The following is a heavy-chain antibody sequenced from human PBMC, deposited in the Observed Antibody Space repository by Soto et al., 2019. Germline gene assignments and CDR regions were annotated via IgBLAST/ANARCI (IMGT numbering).Heavy chain of an antibody. D-gene: IGHD4-4*01. CDR3: ASVYAYSTETDWYFDL. V-gene: IGHV3-33*01. Sequence: QVQLVESGGGVVQPGRSLRLSCAASGFTFSSYGMHWVRQAPGKGLEWVAVIWYDGSNKYYADSVKGRFTISRDNSKNTLYLQMNSLRAEDTAVYYCASVYAYSTETDWYFDLWGRGSLVTVSS. J-gene: IGHJ2*01. CDR1: GFTFSSYG. CDR2: IWYDGSNK.